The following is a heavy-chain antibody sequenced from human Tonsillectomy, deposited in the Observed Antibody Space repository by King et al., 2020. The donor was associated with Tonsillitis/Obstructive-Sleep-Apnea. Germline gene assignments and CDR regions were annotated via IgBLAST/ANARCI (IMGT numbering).Heavy chain of an antibody. J-gene: IGHJ4*02. D-gene: IGHD3-10*01. CDR2: IKQGGNEK. Sequence: VQLVESGGGLVQPGGSLRLSCAASGFTLSSYWMSWVRQAPGKGLEWVANIKQGGNEKYYVDSVKGRFTISRDNTKNSLYLQMNSLRAEDAAVYYCARVGRKEVWSLDHWGQGNLVTVSS. CDR3: ARVGRKEVWSLDH. CDR1: GFTLSSYW. V-gene: IGHV3-7*03.